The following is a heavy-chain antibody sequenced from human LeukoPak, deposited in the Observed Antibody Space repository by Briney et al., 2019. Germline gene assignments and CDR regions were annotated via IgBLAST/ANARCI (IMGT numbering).Heavy chain of an antibody. Sequence: SETLSLTCTVSGGSISSSSYYWGWIRQPPGKGLEWIGSIYYSGSTYYNPSLKSRVTISVDTSKNQFSLKLSSVTAADTAVYYCARGKRGFGELFLWGQGTLVTVSS. CDR1: GGSISSSSYY. V-gene: IGHV4-39*07. D-gene: IGHD3-10*01. CDR2: IYYSGST. J-gene: IGHJ4*02. CDR3: ARGKRGFGELFL.